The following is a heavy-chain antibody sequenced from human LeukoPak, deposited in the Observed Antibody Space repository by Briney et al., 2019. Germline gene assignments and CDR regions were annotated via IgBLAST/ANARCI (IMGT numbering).Heavy chain of an antibody. Sequence: PGGSLRLSCAASGFTFSSYAMSWVRQAPGKGLEWVSVISGGGGSTYYADSVKGRFTISRDNSKNTLYLQMNSLRAEDTAVYYCAKLPSSSGLRYYFDYWGQGTLVTVSS. D-gene: IGHD6-19*01. V-gene: IGHV3-23*01. CDR3: AKLPSSSGLRYYFDY. CDR2: ISGGGGST. CDR1: GFTFSSYA. J-gene: IGHJ4*02.